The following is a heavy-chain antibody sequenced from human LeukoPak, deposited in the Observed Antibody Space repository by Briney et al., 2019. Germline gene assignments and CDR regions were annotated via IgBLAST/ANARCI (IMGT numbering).Heavy chain of an antibody. Sequence: GGSLRLSCAASGFTFNTYEMNWVRQAPGKGLEWVSYISTSGRTKYYADSVKGRFTISRDNAKNSLYLQMNSLRAEDTAVYYCATSEKMTLYYFDDWGQGTLVTVSS. CDR3: ATSEKMTLYYFDD. J-gene: IGHJ4*02. CDR2: ISTSGRTK. V-gene: IGHV3-48*03. CDR1: GFTFNTYE.